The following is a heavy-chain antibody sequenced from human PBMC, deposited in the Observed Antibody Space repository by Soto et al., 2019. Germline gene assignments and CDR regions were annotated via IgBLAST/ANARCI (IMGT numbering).Heavy chain of an antibody. Sequence: QVQLVESGGGVVQPGRSLRLSCAASGFTFSSYGMHWVRQAPGKGLEWVAVISYDGSNKYYADSVKGRFTISRDNSKNTMYLQMNILRAEDTAVYYCAKEAIGGITGNYYGMDVWGQGTTVTVSS. D-gene: IGHD1-20*01. CDR1: GFTFSSYG. CDR2: ISYDGSNK. J-gene: IGHJ6*02. V-gene: IGHV3-30*18. CDR3: AKEAIGGITGNYYGMDV.